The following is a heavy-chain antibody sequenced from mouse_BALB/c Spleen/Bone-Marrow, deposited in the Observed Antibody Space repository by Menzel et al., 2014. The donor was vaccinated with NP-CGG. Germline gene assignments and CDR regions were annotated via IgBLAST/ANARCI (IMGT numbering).Heavy chain of an antibody. V-gene: IGHV7-3*02. Sequence: DVKLVESGGGLVQPGGSLRLSCATSGFTFTDYYMNWVRQPPGKALEWLGFIRNKASGYTTEFSASVKGRFTISRDNSQSILYLQMNTLRAEDSATYYCARDIGGITLDYWGQGTTLTVSS. CDR3: ARDIGGITLDY. CDR1: GFTFTDYY. CDR2: IRNKASGYTT. D-gene: IGHD1-1*01. J-gene: IGHJ2*01.